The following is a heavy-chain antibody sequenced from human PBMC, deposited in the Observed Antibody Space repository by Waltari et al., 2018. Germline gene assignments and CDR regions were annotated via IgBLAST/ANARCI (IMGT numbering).Heavy chain of an antibody. Sequence: QVQLQESGPGLVKPSETLSLTCAVSGYSISSGYYWGWIRQPPGKGLEWFGSIYHSGSTYYNPSLKSRVTISVDTSKNQFSLKLSSVTAADTAVYYCARVGGIAARPYAFDIWGQGTMVTVSS. CDR2: IYHSGST. CDR1: GYSISSGYY. D-gene: IGHD6-6*01. CDR3: ARVGGIAARPYAFDI. J-gene: IGHJ3*02. V-gene: IGHV4-38-2*01.